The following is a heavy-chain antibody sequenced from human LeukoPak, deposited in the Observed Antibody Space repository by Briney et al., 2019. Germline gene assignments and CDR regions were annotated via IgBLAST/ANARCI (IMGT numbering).Heavy chain of an antibody. CDR2: ISSSGSTI. J-gene: IGHJ4*02. D-gene: IGHD2-21*02. CDR3: ARTAYCGGDCYSPPDSPFDY. Sequence: GGSLRLSCAASGFTFSDYYMSWIRQAPGKGLEWVSYISSSGSTIYYADSVKGRFTISRDNAKNSLYLQMNSLRAEDTAVYYCARTAYCGGDCYSPPDSPFDYWGQGTLVTASS. CDR1: GFTFSDYY. V-gene: IGHV3-11*01.